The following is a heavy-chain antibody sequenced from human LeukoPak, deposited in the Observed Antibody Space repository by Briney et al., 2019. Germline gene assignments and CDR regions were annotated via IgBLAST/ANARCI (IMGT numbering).Heavy chain of an antibody. J-gene: IGHJ4*02. D-gene: IGHD3-10*01. CDR3: ARDHGTGGVDY. Sequence: ASAKVSCKASGYTFTSYAMHWVRQAPGQRLEWMGWINAGNGNTKYSQEFQGRVTITGDTSASTAYMELSSLRSEDMAVYYCARDHGTGGVDYWGQGTLVTVSS. CDR1: GYTFTSYA. V-gene: IGHV1-3*03. CDR2: INAGNGNT.